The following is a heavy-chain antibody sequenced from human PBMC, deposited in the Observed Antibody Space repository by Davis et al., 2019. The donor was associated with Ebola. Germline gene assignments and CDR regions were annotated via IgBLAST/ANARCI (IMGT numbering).Heavy chain of an antibody. CDR3: ARGGGSSWFAY. CDR1: GFIFRSYV. CDR2: FGTSGDT. Sequence: GESLKISCATSGFIFRSYVMSWVRQAPGKGLEWVSTFGTSGDTFYADSVKGRFAISRGNSKDTLYLQMNSLRIEDTGVYYCARGGGSSWFAYWGQGTLVSVSS. V-gene: IGHV3-23*01. J-gene: IGHJ5*01. D-gene: IGHD6-13*01.